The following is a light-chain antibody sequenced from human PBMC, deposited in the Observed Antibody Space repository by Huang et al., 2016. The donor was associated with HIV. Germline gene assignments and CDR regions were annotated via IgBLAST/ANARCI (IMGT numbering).Light chain of an antibody. CDR2: SAS. CDR1: QNINTY. Sequence: IQMTQSPTCLSASIGDRVSIACRASQNINTYLNWYQQKPGKAPKLLISSASTLHSGVPSRFSGSGSGTDFTLTIRGLQLDDFATYYCQQSYSAVSSFGPGTRL. CDR3: QQSYSAVSS. J-gene: IGKJ5*01. V-gene: IGKV1-39*01.